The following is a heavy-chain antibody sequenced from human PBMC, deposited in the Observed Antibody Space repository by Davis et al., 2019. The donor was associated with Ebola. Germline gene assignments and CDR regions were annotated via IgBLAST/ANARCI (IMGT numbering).Heavy chain of an antibody. Sequence: GESLKISCAGSGFTFSTYAMTWVRQAPGKGLEWVAVISYDGSNKLYGDSVKGRFTISRDNSKSTLYLELNSLRVEDTAVYYCAKGVTGVTATKPDYWGQGTLVTVSS. CDR3: AKGVTGVTATKPDY. V-gene: IGHV3-30*18. D-gene: IGHD2-21*02. CDR2: ISYDGSNK. J-gene: IGHJ4*02. CDR1: GFTFSTYA.